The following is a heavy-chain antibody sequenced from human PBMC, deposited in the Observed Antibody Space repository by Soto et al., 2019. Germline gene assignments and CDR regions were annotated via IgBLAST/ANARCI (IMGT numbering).Heavy chain of an antibody. V-gene: IGHV4-31*02. CDR1: GGPISSGGYY. Sequence: SETLSLTCTVSGGPISSGGYYWSWIRQHPGKGLEWIGYIYYSGSTYYNPSLKSRVTISVDTSKNQFSLKLSSVTAADTAVYYCASSSGYSSSSGSDYFDYWGQGTLVTVSS. CDR3: ASSSGYSSSSGSDYFDY. D-gene: IGHD6-13*01. J-gene: IGHJ4*02. CDR2: IYYSGST.